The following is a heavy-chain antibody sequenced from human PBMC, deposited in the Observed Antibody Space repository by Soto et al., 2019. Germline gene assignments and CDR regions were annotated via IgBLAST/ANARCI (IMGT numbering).Heavy chain of an antibody. CDR3: ARRPRVIAVAVHNWFDS. Sequence: SETLSLTCTVSGGSISGYYWSWIRQPPGKGLEWIGCMYNTGSTYYNPSFKSRVTISVDTSKNQFSLKLSSVTAADTAVYYCARRPRVIAVAVHNWFDSWGQGTLVTVSS. V-gene: IGHV4-4*08. CDR1: GGSISGYY. D-gene: IGHD6-19*01. CDR2: MYNTGST. J-gene: IGHJ5*01.